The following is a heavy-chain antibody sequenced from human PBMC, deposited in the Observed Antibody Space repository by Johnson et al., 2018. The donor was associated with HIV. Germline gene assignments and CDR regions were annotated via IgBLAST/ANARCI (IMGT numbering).Heavy chain of an antibody. CDR3: AREGLWWGAFDI. Sequence: MQLVESGGGVVQPGRSLRLSCAASGFTFSRYWMDWVRQAPGKGLVWVSRIKSDGSSTAYADSVKDRFTISRDNAKNTLYLQMNSLRAEDTAVYYCAREGLWWGAFDIWGQGTMVTVSS. CDR2: IKSDGSST. J-gene: IGHJ3*02. CDR1: GFTFSRYW. D-gene: IGHD2-21*01. V-gene: IGHV3-74*01.